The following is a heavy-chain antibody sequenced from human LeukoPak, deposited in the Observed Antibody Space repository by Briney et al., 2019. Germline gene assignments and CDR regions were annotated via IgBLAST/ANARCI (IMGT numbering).Heavy chain of an antibody. Sequence: ASVKVSCKASGYTFTGYYMHWVRQAPGQGLERMGWINPNSGGTNYAQKFQGRVTMTRDTSISTAYMELSRLRSDDTAVYYCARGTDYYDSSGYYRFDYWGQGTLVTVSS. D-gene: IGHD3-22*01. CDR2: INPNSGGT. CDR1: GYTFTGYY. CDR3: ARGTDYYDSSGYYRFDY. J-gene: IGHJ4*02. V-gene: IGHV1-2*02.